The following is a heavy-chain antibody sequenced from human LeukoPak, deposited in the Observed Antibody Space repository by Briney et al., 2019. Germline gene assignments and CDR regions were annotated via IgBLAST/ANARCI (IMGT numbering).Heavy chain of an antibody. CDR2: IYYSGST. V-gene: IGHV4-39*01. CDR3: ARYCATTNCFDGAFDP. J-gene: IGHJ5*02. D-gene: IGHD2-2*01. CDR1: GGSISSSSYY. Sequence: ASETLSLTCTVSGGSISSSSYYWGWIRQPPGKGLEWIGSIYYSGSTYYNPSLKSRVTISVDTSKNQFSLKLSSVTAADTAVYYCARYCATTNCFDGAFDPWGQGTLVTVSS.